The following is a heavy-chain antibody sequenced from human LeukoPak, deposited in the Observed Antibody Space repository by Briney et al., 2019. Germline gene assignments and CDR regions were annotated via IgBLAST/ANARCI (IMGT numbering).Heavy chain of an antibody. D-gene: IGHD5-24*01. J-gene: IGHJ3*02. CDR2: IYYSGST. CDR3: ARARGATIFQSAFDI. Sequence: SETLSLTCTVSGGSISTYYWSWIRQPPGKGLEWIGYIYYSGSTNYNPSLKSRVTISVDTSKNQFSLKLTSVTAADTAVYYCARARGATIFQSAFDIWGQGTMVTVSS. CDR1: GGSISTYY. V-gene: IGHV4-59*01.